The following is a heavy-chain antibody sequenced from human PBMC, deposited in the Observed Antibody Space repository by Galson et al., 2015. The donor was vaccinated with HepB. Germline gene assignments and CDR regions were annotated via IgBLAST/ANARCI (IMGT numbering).Heavy chain of an antibody. D-gene: IGHD4-17*01. CDR3: ARGDYEDS. CDR1: GYSFKSYL. J-gene: IGHJ4*02. V-gene: IGHV5-10-1*01. Sequence: QSGAEVKKPGESLKISCKGSGYSFKSYLINWVRQMPGKGLEWMGRIDPSDSYTNYSPSFQGHVTISVDKSSSIAYLQWSSLRASDTAIYYCARGDYEDSWGQGTLVTVSS. CDR2: IDPSDSYT.